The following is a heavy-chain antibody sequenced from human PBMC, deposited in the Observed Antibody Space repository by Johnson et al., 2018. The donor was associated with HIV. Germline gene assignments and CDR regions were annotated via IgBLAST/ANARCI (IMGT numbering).Heavy chain of an antibody. V-gene: IGHV3-30*03. CDR3: ALYPPDAFDI. Sequence: VQVLESGGGVVQPGRSLRLSCAASGFTFSSYGMHWVRQAPGKGLEWVAVISYDGSNKYYADSVKGRFTISRDNSKNTLYLQMNSLRAEDTAVYYCALYPPDAFDIWGQGTMVTVSS. CDR2: ISYDGSNK. J-gene: IGHJ3*02. CDR1: GFTFSSYG. D-gene: IGHD5/OR15-5a*01.